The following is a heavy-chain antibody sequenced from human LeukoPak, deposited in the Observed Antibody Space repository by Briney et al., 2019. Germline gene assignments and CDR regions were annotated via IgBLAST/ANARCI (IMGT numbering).Heavy chain of an antibody. CDR1: GFTFNSYN. D-gene: IGHD3-22*01. CDR2: ISSSTSII. Sequence: HPGGSLRLSCAASGFTFNSYNMNWVRQAPGKGLEWVSYISSSTSIIYYADSVKGRFTISRDNAKNSLYLQMNSLRAEDTAVYYCAREYDSSGYSDAFDIWGQGTMVTVSS. V-gene: IGHV3-48*04. J-gene: IGHJ3*02. CDR3: AREYDSSGYSDAFDI.